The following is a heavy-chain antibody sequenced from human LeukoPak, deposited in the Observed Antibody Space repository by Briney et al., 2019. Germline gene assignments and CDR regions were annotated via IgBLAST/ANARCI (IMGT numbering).Heavy chain of an antibody. V-gene: IGHV3-23*01. Sequence: GGSLRLSCAASGFTLSSYGMSWVRQAPGKGLEWVSAISGSGDSTYYADSVKGRFTISRDNSRNTLYLQMSSLRAGDTAVYYCAKSFRSTSLDYWGQGTLVTVSS. CDR3: AKSFRSTSLDY. D-gene: IGHD2-2*01. CDR2: ISGSGDST. J-gene: IGHJ4*02. CDR1: GFTLSSYG.